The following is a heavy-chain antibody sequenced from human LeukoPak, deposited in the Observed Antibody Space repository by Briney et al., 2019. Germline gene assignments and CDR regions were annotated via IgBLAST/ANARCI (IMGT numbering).Heavy chain of an antibody. J-gene: IGHJ4*02. D-gene: IGHD2-15*01. CDR1: GGSFNGYY. CDR2: INDSGVT. CDR3: ARRLVDSGASQVSDH. Sequence: SETLSLTCAVYGGSFNGYYWSWIRQSPGEGLEWIGEINDSGVTYCNPSLESRVVLSVDTSKNQFSLRLSSVTAADTAVYYCARRLVDSGASQVSDHWGQGTLVTVSS. V-gene: IGHV4-34*01.